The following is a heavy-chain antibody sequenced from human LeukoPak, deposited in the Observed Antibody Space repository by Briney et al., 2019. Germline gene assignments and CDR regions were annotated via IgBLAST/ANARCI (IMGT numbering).Heavy chain of an antibody. V-gene: IGHV3-48*01. CDR1: GFTFSSYS. CDR3: ARITGTTGDY. D-gene: IGHD1-7*01. CDR2: ISSSSSTI. J-gene: IGHJ4*02. Sequence: PGGSLRLSCAASGFTFSSYSMNWVRQAPGKGLEWVSYISSSSSTIYYADSVKGRLTISRDNAKNSLYLQMNSLRAEDTAVYYCARITGTTGDYWGQGTLVTASS.